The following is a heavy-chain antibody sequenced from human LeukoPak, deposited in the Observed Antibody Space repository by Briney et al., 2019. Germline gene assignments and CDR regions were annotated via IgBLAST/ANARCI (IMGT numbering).Heavy chain of an antibody. V-gene: IGHV4-34*01. J-gene: IGHJ4*02. D-gene: IGHD3-22*01. CDR1: GGSFSGYY. CDR3: AIGRYYDSSGYYYFDY. Sequence: PSETLSLTCAVYGGSFSGYYWSWIRQPPGKGLEWIGEINHSGSTNYNPSLKSRVTISVDTSENQFSLKLSSVTAADTAVYYCAIGRYYDSSGYYYFDYWGQGTLVTVSS. CDR2: INHSGST.